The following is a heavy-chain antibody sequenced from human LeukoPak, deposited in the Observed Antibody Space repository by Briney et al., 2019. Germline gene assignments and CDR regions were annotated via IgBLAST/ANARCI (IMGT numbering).Heavy chain of an antibody. CDR3: ARGPTAVRGVIRFYYYMDV. D-gene: IGHD3-10*01. V-gene: IGHV4-34*01. CDR1: GGSFSGAY. J-gene: IGHJ6*03. CDR2: INHSGST. Sequence: PSETLSLTCAVYGGSFSGAYWSWIRQAPGKGLEWIGEINHSGSTNYNPSLESRVTMSLDTSKKQVSLKLNSVTAADTAVYYCARGPTAVRGVIRFYYYMDVWGKGTAVTVSS.